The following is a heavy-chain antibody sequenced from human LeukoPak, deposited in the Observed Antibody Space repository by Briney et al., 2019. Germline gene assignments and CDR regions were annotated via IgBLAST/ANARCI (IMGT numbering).Heavy chain of an antibody. CDR1: GFTFSSYS. Sequence: GGSLRLSCAASGFTFSSYSMNWVRQAPGKGLEWVSFISNSSSYIYYADSVKGRFTISRDNAKNSLYLQMNSLRAEDTAVYYCARDSLVGAGPLDYWGQGTLVTVSS. D-gene: IGHD1-26*01. CDR3: ARDSLVGAGPLDY. V-gene: IGHV3-21*01. J-gene: IGHJ4*02. CDR2: ISNSSSYI.